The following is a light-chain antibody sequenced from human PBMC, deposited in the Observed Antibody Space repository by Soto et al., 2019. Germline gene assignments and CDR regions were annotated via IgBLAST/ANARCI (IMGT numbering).Light chain of an antibody. Sequence: QSVLTQPPSVSAAPGQKVTISCSGSSSNIGNNYVSWYQQFPGTAPRLLMYDDNKRPSGIPDRFSGSKSGTSATLDITGLQTGDEADYYCGSWDSTLTAGVFGGGTQLTVL. J-gene: IGLJ7*01. CDR2: DDN. CDR1: SSNIGNNY. CDR3: GSWDSTLTAGV. V-gene: IGLV1-51*01.